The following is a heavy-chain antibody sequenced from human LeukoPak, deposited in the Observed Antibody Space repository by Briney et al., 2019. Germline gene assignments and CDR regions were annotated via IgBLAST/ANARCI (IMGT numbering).Heavy chain of an antibody. Sequence: SETLSLTCTVSGDSISSSSYYWGWIRQPPGKGLEWIGNIFYSRITYYTPALKSRLTISVDVSRNQFSLKLTSVTAADTAVNYCVSSYYEVRTGSYPPALDYWPRGTLVSVSS. D-gene: IGHD3-10*02. CDR3: VSSYYEVRTGSYPPALDY. CDR1: GDSISSSSYY. J-gene: IGHJ4*02. CDR2: IFYSRIT. V-gene: IGHV4-39*01.